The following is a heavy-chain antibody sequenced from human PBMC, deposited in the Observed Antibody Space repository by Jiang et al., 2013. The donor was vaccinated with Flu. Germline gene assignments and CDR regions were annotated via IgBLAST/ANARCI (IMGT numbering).Heavy chain of an antibody. J-gene: IGHJ3*01. V-gene: IGHV3-23*01. CDR3: AKASFDYYDSSGYYSP. D-gene: IGHD3-22*01. CDR1: GFTFSSYA. CDR2: ISGSGGST. Sequence: LVQPGGSLRLSCAASGFTFSSYAMSWVRQAPGKGLEWVSAISGSGGSTYYADSVKGRFTISRDNSKNTPYLQMNSLRAEDTAVYYCAKASFDYYDSSGYYSPWGQGTMVTVSS.